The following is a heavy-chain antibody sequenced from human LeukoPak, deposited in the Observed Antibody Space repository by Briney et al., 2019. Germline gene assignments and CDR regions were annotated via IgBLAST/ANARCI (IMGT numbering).Heavy chain of an antibody. CDR2: INPNNGGT. V-gene: IGHV1-2*02. CDR1: GYTFTGYY. Sequence: ASVKVSCKASGYTFTGYYIHWVRQAPGQGLEWMGWINPNNGGTNYARGFQGRVTMTRDTSISTAYMELTGLTSDDTAVYYCASRSSTVTKFPFHYWGQGTLVTVSS. CDR3: ASRSSTVTKFPFHY. J-gene: IGHJ4*02. D-gene: IGHD4-17*01.